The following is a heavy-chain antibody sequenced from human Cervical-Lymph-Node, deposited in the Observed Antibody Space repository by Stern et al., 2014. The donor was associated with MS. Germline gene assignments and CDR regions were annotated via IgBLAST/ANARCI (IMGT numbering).Heavy chain of an antibody. CDR3: AKDLGRGVVVVPLYGLDV. CDR1: GFTFSTYA. V-gene: IGHV3-23*01. CDR2: ISASGVYT. D-gene: IGHD2-2*01. J-gene: IGHJ6*02. Sequence: EVQLLESGGGLVQPGGSLRLSCAASGFTFSTYAFSWVRQAPGQGLAWVSSISASGVYTYYADSVKGRFTISRDNSKSMLYLEMQSLRAEDTAVYHCAKDLGRGVVVVPLYGLDVWGQGTTVTVSS.